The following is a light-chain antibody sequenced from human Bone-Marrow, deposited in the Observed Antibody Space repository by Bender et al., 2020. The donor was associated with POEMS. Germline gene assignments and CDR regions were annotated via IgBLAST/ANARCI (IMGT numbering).Light chain of an antibody. CDR2: GGS. Sequence: QSALTQPASVSGSPGQSITISCTGSRDIGSYNLVSWYQKHPGIAPKLMIYGGSKRPSGVSNRFSGSVSGNTASLTISGLQAEDEADYYCCSYVGISSWVFGGGTKLTVL. V-gene: IGLV2-23*01. J-gene: IGLJ3*02. CDR3: CSYVGISSWV. CDR1: RDIGSYNL.